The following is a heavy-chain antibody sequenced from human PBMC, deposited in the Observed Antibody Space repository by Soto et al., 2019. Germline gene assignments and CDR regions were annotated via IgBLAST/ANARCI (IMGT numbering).Heavy chain of an antibody. Sequence: YGISWVRQAPGQGLEWMGWISAYNGNTNYAQKLQGRVTMTTDTSTSTAYMELRSLRSDDTAVYYCARLSTVVAYYFDYWGQGTLVTVSS. D-gene: IGHD2-15*01. CDR2: ISAYNGNT. CDR1: YG. CDR3: ARLSTVVAYYFDY. J-gene: IGHJ4*02. V-gene: IGHV1-18*01.